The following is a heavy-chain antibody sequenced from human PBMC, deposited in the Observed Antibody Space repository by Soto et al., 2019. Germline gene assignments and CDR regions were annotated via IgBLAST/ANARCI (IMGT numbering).Heavy chain of an antibody. Sequence: XATLSLTCTVSGGSISSSSYYWGWIRQPPGKGLEWIGSIYYSGSTYYNPSLKSRVTISVDTSKNQFSLKLSSVTAADTAVYYCASTRVVIIQYPYYYGMDVWGQGTTVTVSS. CDR3: ASTRVVIIQYPYYYGMDV. D-gene: IGHD3-3*01. CDR1: GGSISSSSYY. CDR2: IYYSGST. V-gene: IGHV4-39*01. J-gene: IGHJ6*02.